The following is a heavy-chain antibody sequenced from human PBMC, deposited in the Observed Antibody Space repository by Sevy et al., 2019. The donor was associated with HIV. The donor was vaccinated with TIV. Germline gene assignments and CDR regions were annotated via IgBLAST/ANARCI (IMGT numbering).Heavy chain of an antibody. CDR2: IKQAGSEI. CDR3: ARERGISFIVGATIRAFDL. J-gene: IGHJ3*01. Sequence: GGSLRLSCAASGFTFSSNWMSWVRQAPGKGLEWVANIKQAGSEIYYVDSVKGRFTISRDNAKNSLYLQMSSPRAEDTAVYYCARERGISFIVGATIRAFDLWGQGTMVTVSS. V-gene: IGHV3-7*01. D-gene: IGHD1-26*01. CDR1: GFTFSSNW.